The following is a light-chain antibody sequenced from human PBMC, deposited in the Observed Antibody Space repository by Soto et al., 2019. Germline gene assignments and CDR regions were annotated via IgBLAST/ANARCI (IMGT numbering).Light chain of an antibody. CDR1: SSDVGGYNY. V-gene: IGLV2-14*03. J-gene: IGLJ1*01. CDR2: DVS. Sequence: QSALTQPASVSGSPGQSITISCTGTSSDVGGYNYVSWYQHHPGKAPKRMIHDVSNRPSGVSNRFSGSKSGNTASLTISGLQAEDEADYYCSSYIPNNSTCVFGTGTKVTVL. CDR3: SSYIPNNSTCV.